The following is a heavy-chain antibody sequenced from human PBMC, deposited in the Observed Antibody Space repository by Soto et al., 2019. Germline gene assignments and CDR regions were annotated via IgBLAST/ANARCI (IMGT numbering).Heavy chain of an antibody. V-gene: IGHV3-30-3*01. D-gene: IGHD4-17*01. CDR2: VSYDGGEQ. CDR1: GFTLTNYA. J-gene: IGHJ6*02. CDR3: ARVGTETTHYHYYGMDV. Sequence: GSLRLSCAVSGFTLTNYAMHWVRQAPGKGLDWVAVVSYDGGEQHYTDSVKGRFTISRDISNNTLYLQMSGLRAEDTAVYYCARVGTETTHYHYYGMDVWGQGTTVTVSS.